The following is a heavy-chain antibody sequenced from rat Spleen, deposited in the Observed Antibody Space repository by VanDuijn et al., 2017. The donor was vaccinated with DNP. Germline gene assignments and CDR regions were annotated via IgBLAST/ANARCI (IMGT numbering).Heavy chain of an antibody. J-gene: IGHJ2*01. CDR2: ITSSGGST. CDR3: ASWAPIAPISTSNY. D-gene: IGHD1-2*01. Sequence: EVQLVESGGGLVQPGNSLKLSCADSGFTFSDYAMTWIRQVPGKGLEWVASITSSGGSTYYRDSVKGRFTISRDNAKSSLYLQMSSLRSEDTATYYCASWAPIAPISTSNYWGQGVMVTVSS. V-gene: IGHV5S23*01. CDR1: GFTFSDYA.